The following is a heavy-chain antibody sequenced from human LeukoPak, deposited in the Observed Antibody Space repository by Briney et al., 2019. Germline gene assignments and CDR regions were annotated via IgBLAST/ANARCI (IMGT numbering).Heavy chain of an antibody. D-gene: IGHD3-10*01. V-gene: IGHV3-30-3*01. CDR1: GFTFSSYA. J-gene: IGHJ6*02. CDR3: ARAVYYYGSGSYYNAASDYYYGMDV. CDR2: ISYDGSNK. Sequence: GRSLRLSCAASGFTFSSYAMHWVRQAPGKGLEWVAVISYDGSNKYYADSVKGRFTISRDNSKNTLYLQMNSLRAEDTAVYYCARAVYYYGSGSYYNAASDYYYGMDVWGQGTTVTVSS.